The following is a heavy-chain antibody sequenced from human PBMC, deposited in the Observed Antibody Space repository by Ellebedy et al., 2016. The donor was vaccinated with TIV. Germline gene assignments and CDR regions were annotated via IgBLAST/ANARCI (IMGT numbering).Heavy chain of an antibody. CDR1: GYFFPNYS. Sequence: GESLKISCKASGYFFPNYSVAWVRQMPGKGLEWMGMIYPGDSETRYRPSFQDQVTISVDKSVATAYLQWSSLKASDTAIYYCARRGVLSGYYDTDGQNFPAYYFDYWGQGTLVTVSS. D-gene: IGHD3-22*01. CDR2: IYPGDSET. V-gene: IGHV5-51*01. CDR3: ARRGVLSGYYDTDGQNFPAYYFDY. J-gene: IGHJ4*02.